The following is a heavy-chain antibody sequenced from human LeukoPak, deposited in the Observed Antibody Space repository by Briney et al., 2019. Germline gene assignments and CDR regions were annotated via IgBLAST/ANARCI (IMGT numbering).Heavy chain of an antibody. V-gene: IGHV4-4*02. CDR1: GASIISPYW. CDR2: IYHDGNT. J-gene: IGHJ4*02. CDR3: VRDRELNY. D-gene: IGHD5-24*01. Sequence: SETLSLTCAVSGASIISPYWLTWVRQPPGKGLEWVGEIYHDGNTNYNPSLKSRLSVSLDKSRNQFSLKLSFVTAADTAVYYCVRDRELNYWGQGILVTVSS.